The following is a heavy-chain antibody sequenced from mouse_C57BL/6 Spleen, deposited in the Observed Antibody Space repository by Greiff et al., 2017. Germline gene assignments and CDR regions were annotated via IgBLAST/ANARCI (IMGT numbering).Heavy chain of an antibody. D-gene: IGHD2-1*01. CDR2: INPSNGGT. Sequence: VKLQQPGTELVKPGASVKLSCKASGYTFTSYWMHWVKQRPGQGLEWIGNINPSNGGTNYNEKFKSKATLTVDKSSSTAYRQLSSLTSEDSAVYDCASPSIYSGNYFAYWGQGTMVTVSA. CDR3: ASPSIYSGNYFAY. V-gene: IGHV1-53*01. J-gene: IGHJ3*01. CDR1: GYTFTSYW.